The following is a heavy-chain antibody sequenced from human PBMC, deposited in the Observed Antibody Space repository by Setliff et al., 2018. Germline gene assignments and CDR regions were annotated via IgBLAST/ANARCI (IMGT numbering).Heavy chain of an antibody. J-gene: IGHJ4*02. Sequence: GGSLRLSCAASGFTFDVYGMSWVRQAPGKGLEWVSSINWSGGSRAYADSVTGRITISRDNAKKSMYLEMNSLRAEDTAFYYCARAVVGYGDLYYFDCWGQGTLVTVSS. CDR1: GFTFDVYG. CDR2: INWSGGSR. CDR3: ARAVVGYGDLYYFDC. D-gene: IGHD4-17*01. V-gene: IGHV3-20*04.